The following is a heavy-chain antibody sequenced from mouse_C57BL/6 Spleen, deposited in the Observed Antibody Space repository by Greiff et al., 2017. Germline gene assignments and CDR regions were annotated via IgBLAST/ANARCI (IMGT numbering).Heavy chain of an antibody. V-gene: IGHV5-17*01. CDR1: GFTFSDYG. J-gene: IGHJ2*01. Sequence: EVHLVESGGGLVKPGGSLKLSCAASGFTFSDYGMHWVRQAPEKGLEWVAYISSGSSTIYYADTVKGRFTISRDNAKNTLFLQMTSLRSEDTAMYYCARPRYYGSSSFDYWGQGTTLTVSS. CDR2: ISSGSSTI. D-gene: IGHD1-1*01. CDR3: ARPRYYGSSSFDY.